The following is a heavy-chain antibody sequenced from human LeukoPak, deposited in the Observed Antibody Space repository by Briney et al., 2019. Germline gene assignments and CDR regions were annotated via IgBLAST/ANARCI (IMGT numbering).Heavy chain of an antibody. CDR3: ARDASLEGESHYGMGV. V-gene: IGHV1-69*04. CDR1: GGTFSSYA. D-gene: IGHD3-16*01. CDR2: IIPIFGIA. Sequence: ASVKVSCTASGGTFSSYAISWVRQAPGQGLEWMGRIIPIFGIANYAQKFQGRVTITADKSTSTAYMELSSLRSEDTAVYYCARDASLEGESHYGMGVWGQGTTVTVSS. J-gene: IGHJ6*02.